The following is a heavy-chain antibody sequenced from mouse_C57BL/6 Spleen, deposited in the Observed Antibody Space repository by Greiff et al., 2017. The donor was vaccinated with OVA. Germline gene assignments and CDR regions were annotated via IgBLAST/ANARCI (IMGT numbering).Heavy chain of an antibody. CDR3: YGSRGDYYAMDY. CDR2: IRSKSNNYAT. CDR1: GFSFNTYA. J-gene: IGHJ4*01. D-gene: IGHD1-1*01. Sequence: EVQVVESGGGLVQPKGSLKLSCAASGFSFNTYAMNWVRPAPGKGLEWVARIRSKSNNYATYYADSVKDRFTISRDDSESMLYLQMNNLKTEDTAMYYCYGSRGDYYAMDYWGQGTSVTVSS. V-gene: IGHV10-1*01.